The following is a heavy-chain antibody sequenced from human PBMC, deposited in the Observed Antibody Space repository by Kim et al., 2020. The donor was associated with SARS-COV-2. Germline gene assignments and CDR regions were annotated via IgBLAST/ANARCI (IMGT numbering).Heavy chain of an antibody. J-gene: IGHJ4*02. CDR3: TTVYCSGGSCYYFDY. D-gene: IGHD2-15*01. V-gene: IGHV3-15*01. Sequence: APVKGRFTISRDDSKNTLYLQMNSLKTEDTAVYYCTTVYCSGGSCYYFDYWGQGTLVTVSS.